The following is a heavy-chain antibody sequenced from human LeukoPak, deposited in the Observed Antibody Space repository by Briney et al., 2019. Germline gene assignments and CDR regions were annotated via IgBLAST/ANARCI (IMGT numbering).Heavy chain of an antibody. D-gene: IGHD6-13*01. CDR1: GYTFSGYY. Sequence: ASVKVSCKASGYTFSGYYIHWVRQATGQGLEWMGWMNPYSANTGYAQNFQGRITITMNTSISTAYMELSSLRSEATAVYYCARSQQLVLRSPLDPWGQGTLVTVSS. CDR2: MNPYSANT. V-gene: IGHV1-8*03. CDR3: ARSQQLVLRSPLDP. J-gene: IGHJ5*02.